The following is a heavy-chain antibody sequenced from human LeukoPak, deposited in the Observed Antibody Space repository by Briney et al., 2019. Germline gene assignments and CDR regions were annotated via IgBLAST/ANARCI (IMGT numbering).Heavy chain of an antibody. CDR1: GFTFSDYY. CDR2: ISSSGSTI. J-gene: IGHJ4*02. V-gene: IGHV3-11*01. D-gene: IGHD6-6*01. CDR3: AREGTGQLPPRPTGNHYFDY. Sequence: GGSLRLSCAASGFTFSDYYMSWIRQAPGKGLEWVSYISSSGSTIYYADSVKGRFTISRDNAKNSLYLQMNSLRAEGTAVYYCAREGTGQLPPRPTGNHYFDYWGQGTLVTVSS.